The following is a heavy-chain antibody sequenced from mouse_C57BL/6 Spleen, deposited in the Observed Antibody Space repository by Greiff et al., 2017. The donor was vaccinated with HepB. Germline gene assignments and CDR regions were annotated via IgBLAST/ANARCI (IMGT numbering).Heavy chain of an antibody. J-gene: IGHJ1*03. CDR2: ISNLAYSI. CDR3: ARHGGLRRGWYFDV. Sequence: DVKLVESGGGLVQPGGSLKLSCAASGFTFSDYGMAWVRQAPRKGPEWVAFISNLAYSIYYADTVTGRFTISRENAKNTLYLEMSSLRSEDTAMYYCARHGGLRRGWYFDVWGTGTTVTVSS. V-gene: IGHV5-15*01. D-gene: IGHD2-2*01. CDR1: GFTFSDYG.